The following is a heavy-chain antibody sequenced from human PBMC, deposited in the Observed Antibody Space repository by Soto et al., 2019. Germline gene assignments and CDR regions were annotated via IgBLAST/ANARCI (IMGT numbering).Heavy chain of an antibody. CDR2: ISAYNGNT. D-gene: IGHD5-12*01. CDR1: GYTFTSYG. CDR3: TIRLLVGYSLERESE. J-gene: IGHJ4*02. Sequence: QVQLVQSGAEVKKPGASVKVSCKASGYTFTSYGISWVRQAPGQGREWMGWISAYNGNTNYAQKLQGRVTMSTDTSTSTAYMELRSLRFDDRAVYYCTIRLLVGYSLERESEWGQGTLVTVSS. V-gene: IGHV1-18*01.